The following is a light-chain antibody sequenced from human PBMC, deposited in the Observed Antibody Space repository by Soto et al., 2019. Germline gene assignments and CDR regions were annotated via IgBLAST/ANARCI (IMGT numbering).Light chain of an antibody. CDR2: GAS. CDR1: QTISDNF. Sequence: DIVLAQSPCTLSLSPGERATLSCRASQTISDNFLAWYQQKPGQSPRLLISGASIMAPGVPDRFSGSGSETDFTLTISSQETEDFGFSYCPQYGGSPAISFGPGNKVDMK. V-gene: IGKV3-20*01. J-gene: IGKJ3*01. CDR3: PQYGGSPAIS.